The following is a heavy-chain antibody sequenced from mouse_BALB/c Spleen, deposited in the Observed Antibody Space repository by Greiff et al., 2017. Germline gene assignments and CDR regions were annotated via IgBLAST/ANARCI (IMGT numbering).Heavy chain of an antibody. V-gene: IGHV1-7*01. CDR1: GYTFTSYW. J-gene: IGHJ2*01. D-gene: IGHD1-1*01. CDR3: ARDYYGSSYYFDY. CDR2: INPSTGYT. Sequence: VQLQQSGAELAKPGASVKMSCKASGYTFTSYWMHWVKQRPGQGLEWIGYINPSTGYTEYNQKFKDKATLTADKSSSTAYMQLSSLTSEYSAVYYCARDYYGSSYYFDYWGQGTTLTVSS.